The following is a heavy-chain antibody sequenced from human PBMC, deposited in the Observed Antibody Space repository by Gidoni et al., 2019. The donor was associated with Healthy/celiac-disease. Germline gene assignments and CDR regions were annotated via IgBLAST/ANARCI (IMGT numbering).Heavy chain of an antibody. J-gene: IGHJ2*01. CDR1: GFTFSNAW. D-gene: IGHD1-26*01. CDR2: IKSKTDGGTT. V-gene: IGHV3-15*01. CDR3: TTTSGSYYWYFDL. Sequence: EVQLVESGGGLVKPGGSLRLSCAASGFTFSNAWMSWVRQAPGKGLEWVGRIKSKTDGGTTDYAAPVKGRFTISRDDSKNTLYLQMNSLKTEDTAVYYCTTTSGSYYWYFDLWGRGTLVTVSS.